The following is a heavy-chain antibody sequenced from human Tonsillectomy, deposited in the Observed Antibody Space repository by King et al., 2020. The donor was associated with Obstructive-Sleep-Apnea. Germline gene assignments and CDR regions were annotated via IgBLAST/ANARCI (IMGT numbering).Heavy chain of an antibody. D-gene: IGHD2-15*01. Sequence: VQLQESGPGLVKPSETLSLTCTVSGGSISSYYWSWIRQPPGKGLEWIGYIYYSGSTNYNPSLKRRVTISVDTSKNQFSLKLSSVTAADTAVYYCARNGVDCSGGSCYSGYFDYWGQGTLVTVSS. J-gene: IGHJ4*02. CDR1: GGSISSYY. CDR2: IYYSGST. CDR3: ARNGVDCSGGSCYSGYFDY. V-gene: IGHV4-59*01.